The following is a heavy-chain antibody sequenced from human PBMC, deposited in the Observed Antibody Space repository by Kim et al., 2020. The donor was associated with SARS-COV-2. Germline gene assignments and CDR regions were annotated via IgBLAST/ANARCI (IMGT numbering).Heavy chain of an antibody. CDR1: GFIFRTYD. Sequence: GGSLRLSCAASGFIFRTYDMGWVRQAPGKGLEWVSFISSGGGNTDYADSVKGRFTISRDNSKNTLYLQMNSLRAEDTALYYCVIMIRRDDGFDIWGQGTMVAVSS. V-gene: IGHV3-23*01. J-gene: IGHJ3*02. CDR3: VIMIRRDDGFDI. D-gene: IGHD3-10*01. CDR2: ISSGGGNT.